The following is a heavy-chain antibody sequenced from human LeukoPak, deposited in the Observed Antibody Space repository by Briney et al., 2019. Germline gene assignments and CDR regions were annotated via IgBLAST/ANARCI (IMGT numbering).Heavy chain of an antibody. Sequence: GGSLRLSCAASGFTFSSYSMNWVRQAPGKGLEWVSSISSSSSHIYYADSVKGRFTISRDNAKNSLYLQMNSLRAEDTAVYYCARARPHGITGTTGFDYWGQGTLVTVSS. CDR2: ISSSSSHI. V-gene: IGHV3-21*01. CDR1: GFTFSSYS. D-gene: IGHD1-20*01. J-gene: IGHJ4*02. CDR3: ARARPHGITGTTGFDY.